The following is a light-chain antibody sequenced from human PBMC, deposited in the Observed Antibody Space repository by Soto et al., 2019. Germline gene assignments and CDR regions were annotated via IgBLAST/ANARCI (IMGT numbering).Light chain of an antibody. CDR2: EVS. CDR3: MQTLQSPFT. V-gene: IGKV2D-29*01. CDR1: QSLLHSDGKTY. J-gene: IGKJ2*01. Sequence: DIVMTQTPLSLSVTPGQPASISCKSSQSLLHSDGKTYLSWYLQKPGQPPQLLIYEVSNRLFAVPDRFRGSGSGKDFTLKISRVEAEDVGAYYCMQTLQSPFTFGQGTKLEIK.